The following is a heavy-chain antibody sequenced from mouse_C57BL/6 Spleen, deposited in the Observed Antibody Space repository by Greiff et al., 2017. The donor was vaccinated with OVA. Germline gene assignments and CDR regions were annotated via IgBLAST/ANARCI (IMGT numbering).Heavy chain of an antibody. V-gene: IGHV6-3*01. Sequence: DVKLVESGGGLVQPGGSMKLSCVASGFTFSNYWMNWVRQSPETGLEWVAHIRFKSDNYATHYALSVKGRFTISRDDSKSSVYLQMNNLRAEDTGIYYCTEGYGERDFDDWGQGTTLTVSS. J-gene: IGHJ2*01. D-gene: IGHD2-2*01. CDR3: TEGYGERDFDD. CDR1: GFTFSNYW. CDR2: IRFKSDNYAT.